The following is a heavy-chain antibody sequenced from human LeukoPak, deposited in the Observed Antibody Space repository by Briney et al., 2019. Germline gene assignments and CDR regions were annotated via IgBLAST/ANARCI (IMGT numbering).Heavy chain of an antibody. V-gene: IGHV1-18*01. Sequence: ASVKVSCKASGYTFTSYGMSWVRQAPGQGLEGMGWISAYNGNKNYAQKLKGRVTMTTDTSTSTAYMELRSLRSDDTAVYYCARDHFFSRVPKYWGQGTLVTVSS. CDR1: GYTFTSYG. J-gene: IGHJ4*02. CDR2: ISAYNGNK. CDR3: ARDHFFSRVPKY. D-gene: IGHD3-3*01.